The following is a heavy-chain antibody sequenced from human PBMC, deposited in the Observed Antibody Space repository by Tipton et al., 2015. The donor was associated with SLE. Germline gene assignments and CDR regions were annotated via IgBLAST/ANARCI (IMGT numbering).Heavy chain of an antibody. Sequence: TLSLTCSVSGGSMTGSYWSWVRQPPGRGLEWIGSIYYSGDTHYNPSLNSRVTMSADTSKNQFSLKLSSVTAADTAAYYCARGVFLLQWFRDPQGSAFDIWGQGTMVTVSS. CDR2: IYYSGDT. CDR3: ARGVFLLQWFRDPQGSAFDI. J-gene: IGHJ3*02. V-gene: IGHV4-59*01. CDR1: GGSMTGSY. D-gene: IGHD3-10*01.